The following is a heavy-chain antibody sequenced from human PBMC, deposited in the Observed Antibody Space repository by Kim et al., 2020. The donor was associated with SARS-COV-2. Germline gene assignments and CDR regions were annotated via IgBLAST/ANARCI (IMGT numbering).Heavy chain of an antibody. CDR1: GGSISSGGYY. CDR2: IYYSGST. D-gene: IGHD6-13*01. V-gene: IGHV4-31*03. Sequence: SETLSLTCTVSGGSISSGGYYWSWIRQHPGKGLEWIGYIYYSGSTYYNPSLKSRVTISVDTSKNQFSLKLSSVTAADTAVYYCARDLRPVVAAAGYNYYYYYGMDVWGQGTTVTVSS. J-gene: IGHJ6*02. CDR3: ARDLRPVVAAAGYNYYYYYGMDV.